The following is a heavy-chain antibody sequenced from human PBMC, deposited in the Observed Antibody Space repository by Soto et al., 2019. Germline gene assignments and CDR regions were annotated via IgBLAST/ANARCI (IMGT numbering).Heavy chain of an antibody. J-gene: IGHJ3*02. V-gene: IGHV1-69*13. CDR3: ARCNFDILTGYYAFDI. CDR1: GGTFSSYA. Sequence: GAXVKVSCKASGGTFSSYAISWVRQAPGQGLEWMGGIIPIFGTANYAQKFQGRVTITADESTSTAYMELSSLRSEDTAVYYCARCNFDILTGYYAFDIWGQGTMVTVSS. CDR2: IIPIFGTA. D-gene: IGHD3-9*01.